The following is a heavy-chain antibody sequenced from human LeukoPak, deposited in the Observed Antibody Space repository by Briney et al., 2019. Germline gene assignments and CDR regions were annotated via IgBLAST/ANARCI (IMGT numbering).Heavy chain of an antibody. V-gene: IGHV3-21*01. CDR1: GFTFSKLC. CDR3: ARDPAAAILDY. CDR2: ISSSSSHI. J-gene: IGHJ4*02. D-gene: IGHD6-13*01. Sequence: GSLRLSLATSGFTFSKLCINLVRQAPGKGLEGVSSISSSSSHIYYADSVKGRFTISIDNAKNSLYLQMNSLGAEDTVVYFCARDPAAAILDYWGQGTLVTVSS.